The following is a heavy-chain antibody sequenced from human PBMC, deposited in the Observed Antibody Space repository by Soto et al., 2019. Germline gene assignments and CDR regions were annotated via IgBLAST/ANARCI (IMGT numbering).Heavy chain of an antibody. CDR3: ARVLLGLQGYYYYGMDV. J-gene: IGHJ6*02. CDR2: IWYDGSNK. D-gene: IGHD2-15*01. Sequence: GGSLRLSCAASGFTFSSYGMHWVRQAPGKGLEWVAVIWYDGSNKYYADSVKGRFTISRDNSKNTLYLQMNSLRAEDTAVYYCARVLLGLQGYYYYGMDVWGQGTTVTVSS. V-gene: IGHV3-33*01. CDR1: GFTFSSYG.